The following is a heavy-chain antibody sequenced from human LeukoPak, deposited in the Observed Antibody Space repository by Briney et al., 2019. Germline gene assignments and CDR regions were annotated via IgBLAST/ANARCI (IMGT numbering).Heavy chain of an antibody. V-gene: IGHV3-30*04. CDR1: GSTFSNYA. D-gene: IGHD2-21*02. J-gene: IGHJ4*02. CDR3: ARAVVPAIHGLDY. Sequence: GGSLRLSCAAPGSTFSNYAMHWVRQAPGKGLEWVAVISYDGYNKYYADSVKGRFTISRDNSKNTLYLQMNSLRAEDTAVYYCARAVVPAIHGLDYWGQGTLVTVSS. CDR2: ISYDGYNK.